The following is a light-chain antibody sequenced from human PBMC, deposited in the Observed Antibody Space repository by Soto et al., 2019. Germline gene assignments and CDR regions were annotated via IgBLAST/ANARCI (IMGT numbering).Light chain of an antibody. CDR3: ATWDDSLNAYV. J-gene: IGLJ1*01. CDR1: SSSIGSNA. CDR2: SDN. V-gene: IGLV1-44*01. Sequence: QSVLTQPPSASGTPGQRVTIYCSGSSSSIGSNAVNWYQQLPGTAPKLLIYSDNHRPSGVPDRFSGSKSGTSASLAISGLQSEDEADYHCATWDDSLNAYVFGIGTKLTVL.